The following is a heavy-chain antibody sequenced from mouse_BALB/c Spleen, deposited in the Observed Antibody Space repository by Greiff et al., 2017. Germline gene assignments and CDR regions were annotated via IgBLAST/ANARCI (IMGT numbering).Heavy chain of an antibody. V-gene: IGHV1-7*01. CDR3: ARPYDGYAMDY. Sequence: QVQLQQSGAELAKPGASVKMSCKASGYTFTSYWMHWVKQRPGQGLEWIGYINPSTGYTEYNQKFKDKATLTADKSSSTAYMQLSSLTSEDSAVYYCARPYDGYAMDYWGQGTSVTVSS. CDR1: GYTFTSYW. D-gene: IGHD2-3*01. J-gene: IGHJ4*01. CDR2: INPSTGYT.